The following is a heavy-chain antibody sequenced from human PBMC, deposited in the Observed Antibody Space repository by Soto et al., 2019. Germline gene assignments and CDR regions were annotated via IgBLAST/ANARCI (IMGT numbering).Heavy chain of an antibody. CDR1: GFTFSLYS. Sequence: EVKLVESGGGLIQPGGSLRLSYVASGFTFSLYSMGWVRQAPGKGLQWISYISSSSDTIYYADSVKGRFTISRDNAKNSLYLEMNSLRAEDTAIYYCARDYDYGFGLPIDYWGQGTLVTVSS. CDR3: ARDYDYGFGLPIDY. V-gene: IGHV3-48*01. CDR2: ISSSSDTI. D-gene: IGHD5-12*01. J-gene: IGHJ4*02.